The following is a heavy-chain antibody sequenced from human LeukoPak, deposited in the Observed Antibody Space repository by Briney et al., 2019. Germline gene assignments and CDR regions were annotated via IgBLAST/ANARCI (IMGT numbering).Heavy chain of an antibody. V-gene: IGHV4-4*07. J-gene: IGHJ3*02. CDR2: IYNGGCT. Sequence: SETLSLTCIVSGGSISRYYWGWIRQPAWKGLEWIGGIYNGGCTNYNPCLKSRGTMSVHTSKNKFSLKLRSVSAAATAAYYCARDSSYQLLSFSSEGAAFDIWGQGTMVTVSS. CDR1: GGSISRYY. D-gene: IGHD2-2*01. CDR3: ARDSSYQLLSFSSEGAAFDI.